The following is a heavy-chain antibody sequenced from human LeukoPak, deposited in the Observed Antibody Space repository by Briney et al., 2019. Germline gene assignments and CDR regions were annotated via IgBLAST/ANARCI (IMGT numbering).Heavy chain of an antibody. CDR2: IYRSGSS. D-gene: IGHD2-15*01. Sequence: PSETLSLTCTVSGGSISSYYWSWIRQPAGKGLEWIGRIYRSGSSNYNPSLKSRVTMSVDTSKNQFSLNLTSVTAADTAVYYCARERGVAMADCSGGSCYWSLDPWGQGTLVTVSS. CDR1: GGSISSYY. CDR3: ARERGVAMADCSGGSCYWSLDP. V-gene: IGHV4-4*07. J-gene: IGHJ5*02.